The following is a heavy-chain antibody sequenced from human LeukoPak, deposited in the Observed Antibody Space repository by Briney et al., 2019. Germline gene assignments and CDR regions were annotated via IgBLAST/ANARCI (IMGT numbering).Heavy chain of an antibody. J-gene: IGHJ5*02. D-gene: IGHD2-21*02. CDR1: GYTFTNYD. V-gene: IGHV1-8*01. CDR3: VRYGDDSGDQSFRFDP. Sequence: GASVKVSCKASGYTFTNYDLNWVRQATGQGLEWMGWMNPKSGNTGYAQKFQGRLTMTRSIAMGTAYMELNSLTSEDTAVYYCVRYGDDSGDQSFRFDPWGQGTLVTVST. CDR2: MNPKSGNT.